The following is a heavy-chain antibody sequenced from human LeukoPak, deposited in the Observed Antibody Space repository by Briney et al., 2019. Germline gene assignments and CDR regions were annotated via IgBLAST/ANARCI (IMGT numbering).Heavy chain of an antibody. V-gene: IGHV1-69*01. J-gene: IGHJ5*02. CDR2: IIPIFGTA. CDR1: GGTFSSYA. D-gene: IGHD2-15*01. CDR3: AKREYCSGGSCYSGWFDP. Sequence: SVKVSCKASGGTFSSYAISWVRQAPGQGLEWMGGIIPIFGTANYAQKFQGKVTITADESTSTAYMELSSLRSEDTAVYYCAKREYCSGGSCYSGWFDPWGQGTLVTVSS.